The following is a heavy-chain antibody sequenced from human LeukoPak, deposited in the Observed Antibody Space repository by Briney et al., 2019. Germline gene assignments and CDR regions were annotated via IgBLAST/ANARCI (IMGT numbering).Heavy chain of an antibody. V-gene: IGHV3-33*08. D-gene: IGHD3-3*01. J-gene: IGHJ6*03. CDR3: ARGTSYYDFWSGYYSPYYMDV. CDR2: ISYDASNK. Sequence: QPGGSLRLSCAASGFTFSNAWMNWVRQTPGKGLEWVAVISYDASNKYYADSVKGRFTISRDNAKNSLYLQMNSLRAEDTAVYYCARGTSYYDFWSGYYSPYYMDVWGKGTTVTVSS. CDR1: GFTFSNAW.